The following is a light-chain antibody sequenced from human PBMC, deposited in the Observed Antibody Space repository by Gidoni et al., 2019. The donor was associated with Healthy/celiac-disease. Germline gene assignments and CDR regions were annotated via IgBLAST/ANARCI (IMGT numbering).Light chain of an antibody. J-gene: IGKJ1*01. CDR2: DAS. Sequence: DIQTTQPPSTLSASVGDRVTITCRASQSISSWLAWYQQKPGKAPKLLIYDASSLESGVPSRFSGSGSGTEFTLTISSLQPDDFATYYCQQYNSYPWTFGQGTKVEIK. CDR3: QQYNSYPWT. CDR1: QSISSW. V-gene: IGKV1-5*01.